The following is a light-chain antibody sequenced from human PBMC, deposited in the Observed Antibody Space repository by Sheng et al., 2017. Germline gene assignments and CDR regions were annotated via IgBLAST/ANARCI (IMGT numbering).Light chain of an antibody. V-gene: IGKV3-15*01. J-gene: IGKJ1*01. CDR2: GAS. CDR1: QSVRSN. Sequence: EIVMTQSPATLSVSPGERATLSCRASQSVRSNLAWYQQKPGQAPRLLIFGASSRGTGIPARFSGSGSGTEFTLTISSLQSEDFAVYYCQQYDAWPRTFGQGTKVEIE. CDR3: QQYDAWPRT.